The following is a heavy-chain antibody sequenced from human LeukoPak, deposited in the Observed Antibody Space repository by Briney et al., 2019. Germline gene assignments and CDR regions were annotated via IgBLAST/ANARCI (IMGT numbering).Heavy chain of an antibody. Sequence: GGSLRLSCSGSGFTFSSNAMSWVRQAPGKGLEWISTISGSGGSSYYADSVKARFSISRDNSKNTLYLKMSSLRVGDTAVYYCAKEGAAMVSYGFDYWGQGTLVTVSS. CDR2: ISGSGGSS. V-gene: IGHV3-23*01. D-gene: IGHD5-18*01. CDR1: GFTFSSNA. CDR3: AKEGAAMVSYGFDY. J-gene: IGHJ4*02.